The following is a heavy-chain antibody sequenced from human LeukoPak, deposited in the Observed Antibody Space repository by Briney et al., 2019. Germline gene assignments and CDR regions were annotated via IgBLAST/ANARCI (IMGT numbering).Heavy chain of an antibody. CDR1: GYNFGIFG. CDR2: ISANNGNT. CDR3: ARVGVVVPSAWFDP. Sequence: EASVRVSCKAPGYNFGIFGMSWVRQAPGQGLEWMGWISANNGNTKYAQKLQGRVTMTTDTSTSTAYMELRSLRSDDTAVYYCARVGVVVPSAWFDPWGQGTLVTVSS. J-gene: IGHJ5*02. V-gene: IGHV1-18*01. D-gene: IGHD2-2*01.